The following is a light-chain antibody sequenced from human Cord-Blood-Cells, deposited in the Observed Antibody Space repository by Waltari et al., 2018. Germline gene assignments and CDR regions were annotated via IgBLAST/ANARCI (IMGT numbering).Light chain of an antibody. CDR2: EGS. V-gene: IGLV2-23*01. CDR1: SSHLESYSR. Sequence: SALTQPASVSGSPGQPTTISCTVTSSHLESYSRVSWYQQHPGKAPKLMIYEGSKRPSGVSNRFSGSKSGNTASLTISGLQAEDEADYYCCSYTGSSTYVFGTGTKVTVL. J-gene: IGLJ1*01. CDR3: CSYTGSSTYV.